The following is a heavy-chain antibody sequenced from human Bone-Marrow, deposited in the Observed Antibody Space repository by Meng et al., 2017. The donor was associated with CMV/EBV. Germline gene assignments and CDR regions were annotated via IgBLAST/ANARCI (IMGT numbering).Heavy chain of an antibody. D-gene: IGHD1-26*01. CDR3: VKEGQVGDTGHFDY. CDR2: IYSGGNT. V-gene: IGHV3-66*01. J-gene: IGHJ4*02. CDR1: GFTVSSNY. Sequence: AASGFTVSSNYMSWVRQAPGKGLEWVSVIYSGGNTYYTDSVKDRFTISRDNSKNTLYLQMNNLRGEDTAVYYCVKEGQVGDTGHFDYWGQGTMVTVSS.